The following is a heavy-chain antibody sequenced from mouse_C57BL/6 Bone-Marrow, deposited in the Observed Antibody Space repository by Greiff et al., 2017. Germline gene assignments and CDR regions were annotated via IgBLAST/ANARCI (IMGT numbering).Heavy chain of an antibody. CDR3: ARDVHYYGSSPWFAY. D-gene: IGHD1-1*01. V-gene: IGHV5-4*01. CDR1: GFTFSSYA. CDR2: ISDGGSYT. Sequence: EVQRVESGGGLVKPGGSLKLSCAASGFTFSSYAMSWVRQTPEKRLEWVATISDGGSYTYYPDNVKGRFTISRDNAKNNLYLQMSHLKSEDTAMYYCARDVHYYGSSPWFAYWGQGTLVTVSA. J-gene: IGHJ3*01.